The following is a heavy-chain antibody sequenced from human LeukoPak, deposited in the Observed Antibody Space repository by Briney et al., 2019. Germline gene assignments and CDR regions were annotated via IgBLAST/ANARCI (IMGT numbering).Heavy chain of an antibody. CDR3: VKASRYFGEFDY. V-gene: IGHV3-23*01. CDR1: GFTFGTYA. CDR2: TNGSGTSI. Sequence: GGSLRLSCAASGFTFGTYAMSWVRQDPRKGLEWVSGTNGSGTSIYYADAVKGRFTISRDNSKNTLFLQMNSLRAEDTAVYYCVKASRYFGEFDYWGQGALVTVSS. D-gene: IGHD3-9*01. J-gene: IGHJ4*02.